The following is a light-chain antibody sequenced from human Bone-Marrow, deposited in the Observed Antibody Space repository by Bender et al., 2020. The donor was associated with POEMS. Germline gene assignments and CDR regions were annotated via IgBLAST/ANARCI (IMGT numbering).Light chain of an antibody. V-gene: IGLV1-40*01. CDR2: GYN. CDR1: SSNTGSGYA. Sequence: TQPPSVSGAPGQRVTISCTGSSSNTGSGYAINWYQHLPGTAPKLLIYGYNNRPSGVPDRFSGSKSGTSASLAITGLQAEDEGDYYCQSYDNSLGGWVFGGGTKLTVL. J-gene: IGLJ3*02. CDR3: QSYDNSLGGWV.